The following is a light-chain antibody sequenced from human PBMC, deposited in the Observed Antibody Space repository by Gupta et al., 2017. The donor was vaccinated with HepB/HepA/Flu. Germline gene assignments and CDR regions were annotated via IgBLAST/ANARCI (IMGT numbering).Light chain of an antibody. CDR2: WAS. V-gene: IGKV4-1*01. CDR3: QQEAKTPPT. CDR1: QSVFYNSNNY. Sequence: DIVMTQSPDSLAVSLGERASVNCKSSQSVFYNSNNYLAWYQQKPGQPPKLLLYWASTRESGVPDRFSGSGSGTDFTLIIISLQAEDVAVYYCQQEAKTPPTFGHGTKVDIK. J-gene: IGKJ3*01.